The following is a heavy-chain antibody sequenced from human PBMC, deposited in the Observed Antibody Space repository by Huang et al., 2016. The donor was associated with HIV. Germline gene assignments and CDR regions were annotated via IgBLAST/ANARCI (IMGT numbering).Heavy chain of an antibody. V-gene: IGHV3-30-3*01. J-gene: IGHJ4*02. Sequence: QVQLVESGGGVVQPERSLRLSCAASGFTFSNHAMHWVRQAPGKALEWVAVISKDGVKTDYTCSVKARFTISRDNSNNILYLDMKSLKADDTAVYYCARDLQGRRPLNYFDHWGQGALVTVS. CDR3: ARDLQGRRPLNYFDH. CDR1: GFTFSNHA. CDR2: ISKDGVKT. D-gene: IGHD6-25*01.